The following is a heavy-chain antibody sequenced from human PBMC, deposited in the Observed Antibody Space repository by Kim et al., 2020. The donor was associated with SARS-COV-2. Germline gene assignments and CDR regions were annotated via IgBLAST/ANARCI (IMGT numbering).Heavy chain of an antibody. J-gene: IGHJ4*02. V-gene: IGHV4-59*13. CDR1: GGSISSYY. CDR2: IYYNGST. CDR3: AKENPYYYGSRRRLGFDY. D-gene: IGHD3-10*01. Sequence: SETLSLTCIVSGGSISSYYWSWIRQPPGKGLEWIGYIYYNGSTNYNPSLKSRVTISVDTSKNQFSLKLRYVTAADTAVYYCAKENPYYYGSRRRLGFDYWGQGTLVTVSS.